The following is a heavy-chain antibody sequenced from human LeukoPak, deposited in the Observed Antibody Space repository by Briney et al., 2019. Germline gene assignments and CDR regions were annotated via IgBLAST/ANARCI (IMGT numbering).Heavy chain of an antibody. J-gene: IGHJ6*03. CDR3: ARGVLGEAMYSGSYSYYYYMDV. CDR2: INHSGST. D-gene: IGHD1-26*01. CDR1: GGSFSGYY. V-gene: IGHV4-34*01. Sequence: PSETLSLTCAVYGGSFSGYYWSWIRQPPGKGLEWIGEINHSGSTNYNPSLKSRVTISVDTSKNQFSLKLSSVTAADTAVYYCARGVLGEAMYSGSYSYYYYMDVWGKGTTVTISS.